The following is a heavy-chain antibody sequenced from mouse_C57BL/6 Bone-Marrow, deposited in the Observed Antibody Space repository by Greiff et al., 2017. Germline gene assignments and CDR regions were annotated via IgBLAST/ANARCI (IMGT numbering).Heavy chain of an antibody. D-gene: IGHD2-4*01. CDR2: ISNLAYSI. J-gene: IGHJ3*01. Sequence: EVKLQESGGGLVQPGGSLKLSCAASGFTFSDYGMAWVRQAPRKGPEWVAFISNLAYSIYYADTVTGRFTISRENAKNTLYLEMSSLRSEDTAIYYCARHYDYDEAWFAYWGQGTLVTVSA. CDR1: GFTFSDYG. V-gene: IGHV5-15*01. CDR3: ARHYDYDEAWFAY.